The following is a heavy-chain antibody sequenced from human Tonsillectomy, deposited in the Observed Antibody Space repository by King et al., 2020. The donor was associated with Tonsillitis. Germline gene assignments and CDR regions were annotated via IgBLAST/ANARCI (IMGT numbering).Heavy chain of an antibody. CDR1: GFTFSDYY. J-gene: IGHJ4*02. CDR2: ISSSSSYT. D-gene: IGHD3-9*01. Sequence: VQLVESGGGLVKPGGSLRLSCAASGFTFSDYYMSWIRQAPGKGLEWVSYISSSSSYTNYADSVKGRFTISRDNAKNSLYLQMNSLRAEDTAVYYCGRGVYDILTGQFDYWGQGTLVTVSS. CDR3: GRGVYDILTGQFDY. V-gene: IGHV3-11*05.